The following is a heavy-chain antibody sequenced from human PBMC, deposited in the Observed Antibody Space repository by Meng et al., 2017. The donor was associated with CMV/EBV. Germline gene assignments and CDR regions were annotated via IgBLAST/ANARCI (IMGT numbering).Heavy chain of an antibody. D-gene: IGHD3-3*01. V-gene: IGHV3-48*03. CDR1: GFTFSSYE. J-gene: IGHJ6*02. CDR3: ARAEDLRFEYYYGMDV. CDR2: ISSSGSTI. Sequence: GGSPRLSCAASGFTFSSYEMNWVRQAPGKGLEWVSYISSSGSTIYYADSVKGRFTISRDNAKNSLYLQMNSLRAEDTAVYYCARAEDLRFEYYYGMDVWGQGTTVTVSS.